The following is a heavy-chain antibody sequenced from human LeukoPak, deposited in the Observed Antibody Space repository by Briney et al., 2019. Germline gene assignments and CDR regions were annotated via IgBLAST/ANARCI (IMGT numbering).Heavy chain of an antibody. CDR1: GYTFTGYY. D-gene: IGHD2-21*02. V-gene: IGHV1-2*02. Sequence: ASVKVSCKASGYTFTGYYMHWVRQAPGQGLEWMGWINPSSGGTNYAQKFQGRVTMTRDTSISTAYMELSRLRSDDTAVYYCARDAEAWVVTATLDYWGQGTLVTVSS. CDR2: INPSSGGT. CDR3: ARDAEAWVVTATLDY. J-gene: IGHJ4*02.